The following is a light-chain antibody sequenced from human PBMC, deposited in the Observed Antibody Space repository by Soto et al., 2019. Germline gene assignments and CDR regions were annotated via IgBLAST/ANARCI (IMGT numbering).Light chain of an antibody. CDR2: DAS. CDR3: QQRSNWPLT. Sequence: EIVLTQSPTTLSLSPGERAALSCRASRSVGTYLAWYQQKPGQAPRLLIYDASSRATGIPARFSGSGSGTDFTLTISSLEPEDSAVYYCQQRSNWPLTFGGGTKVEIK. J-gene: IGKJ4*01. CDR1: RSVGTY. V-gene: IGKV3-11*01.